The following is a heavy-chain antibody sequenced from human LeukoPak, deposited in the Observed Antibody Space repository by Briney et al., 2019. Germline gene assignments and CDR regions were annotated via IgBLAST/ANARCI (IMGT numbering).Heavy chain of an antibody. CDR3: ARAITVAALNYFYAMDV. CDR2: ISSGSTYM. CDR1: GFTLSSYS. V-gene: IGHV3-48*02. D-gene: IGHD6-19*01. Sequence: GGSLRLSCAASGFTLSSYSMNWVRQAPGKGLEWISYISSGSTYMFYSDSVKGRFTVSRDNARNSLYLQMNSPRDEDTAVYYCARAITVAALNYFYAMDVWGQGTTVTVSS. J-gene: IGHJ6*02.